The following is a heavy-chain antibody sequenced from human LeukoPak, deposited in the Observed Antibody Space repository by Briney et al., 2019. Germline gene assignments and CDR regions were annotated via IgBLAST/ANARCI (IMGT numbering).Heavy chain of an antibody. CDR2: INHSGST. CDR3: ARHHGYCSSTSCSPVDYYYYMDV. D-gene: IGHD2-2*03. Sequence: SETLSLTCAVYGGSFSGYYWSWIRQPPGKGLEWIGEINHSGSTNYNPSLKSRVTISVDTSKNQFSLKLSSVTAADTAVYYCARHHGYCSSTSCSPVDYYYYMDVWGKGTTVTVSS. CDR1: GGSFSGYY. J-gene: IGHJ6*03. V-gene: IGHV4-34*01.